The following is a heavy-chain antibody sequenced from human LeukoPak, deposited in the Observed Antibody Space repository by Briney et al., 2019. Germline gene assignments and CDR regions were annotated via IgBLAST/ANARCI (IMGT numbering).Heavy chain of an antibody. CDR2: ISPSGDIT. Sequence: PGGSLRLSCAGSGFSFSSHGMNWVRQASGKGLEWVSGISPSGDITYYTDSVRGRFTISRDNFKNTLSLQVNSLRAEDTAVYYCAKDLTVTTGWFDPWGQGTLVTVSS. CDR3: AKDLTVTTGWFDP. J-gene: IGHJ5*02. CDR1: GFSFSSHG. D-gene: IGHD4-17*01. V-gene: IGHV3-23*01.